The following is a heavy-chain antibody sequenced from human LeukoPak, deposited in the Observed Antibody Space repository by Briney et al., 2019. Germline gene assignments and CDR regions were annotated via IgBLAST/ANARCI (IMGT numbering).Heavy chain of an antibody. CDR1: GFTFSSSA. J-gene: IGHJ6*03. V-gene: IGHV3-48*01. CDR3: ARDGQLLFGNYYYYMDV. Sequence: GGSLRLSCAASGFTFSSSAMNWVRQAPGKGLEWVSYISSSSSTIYYADSVKGRFTISRDNSKNTLYLQMNSLRAEDTAVYYCARDGQLLFGNYYYYMDVWGKGTTVTVSS. D-gene: IGHD2-2*01. CDR2: ISSSSSTI.